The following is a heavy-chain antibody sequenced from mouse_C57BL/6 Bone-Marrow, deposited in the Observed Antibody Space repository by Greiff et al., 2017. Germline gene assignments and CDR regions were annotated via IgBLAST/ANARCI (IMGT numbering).Heavy chain of an antibody. CDR1: GYTFTDYY. CDR2: INPYNGGT. CDR3: ARRGYPYYFDY. V-gene: IGHV1-19*01. D-gene: IGHD3-1*01. J-gene: IGHJ2*01. Sequence: EVKLVESGPVLVKPGASVKMSCKASGYTFTDYYMNWVKQSHGKSLEWIGDINPYNGGTSYNQKFKGKATLTVDKSSSTAYMELNSLTSEDSAVYYCARRGYPYYFDYWGQGTTLTVSS.